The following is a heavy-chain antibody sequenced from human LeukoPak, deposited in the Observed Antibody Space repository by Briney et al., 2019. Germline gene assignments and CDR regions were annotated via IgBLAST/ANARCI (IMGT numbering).Heavy chain of an antibody. Sequence: ASVKVSCKASEYTLTAYYIHLVRQAPGQGLEWMAWINPNSGGTNVGQKFQGRVTMTRDTSISTAYMELSRLRSDDTAVYYCARGGYSGSYYSGGRPLDNWFDPWGQGTLVTVSS. D-gene: IGHD1-26*01. CDR1: EYTLTAYY. CDR3: ARGGYSGSYYSGGRPLDNWFDP. J-gene: IGHJ5*02. V-gene: IGHV1-2*02. CDR2: INPNSGGT.